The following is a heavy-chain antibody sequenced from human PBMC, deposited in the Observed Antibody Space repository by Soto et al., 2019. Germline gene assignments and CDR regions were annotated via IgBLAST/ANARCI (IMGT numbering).Heavy chain of an antibody. Sequence: PSETLFLTCTVSGGSISTGGYYWNWIRQPPGKGLEWIGYIYHSGSTYYNPSLKSRVTISVDRSKNQFSLKLSSVTAADTAVYYWARVRYSWYFDYWGQETLVTVSS. CDR3: ARVRYSWYFDY. D-gene: IGHD3-9*01. V-gene: IGHV4-30-2*01. CDR1: GGSISTGGYY. J-gene: IGHJ4*02. CDR2: IYHSGST.